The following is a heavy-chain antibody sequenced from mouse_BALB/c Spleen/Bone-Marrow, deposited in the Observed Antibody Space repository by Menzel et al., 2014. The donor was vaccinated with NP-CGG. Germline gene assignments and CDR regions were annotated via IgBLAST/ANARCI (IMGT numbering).Heavy chain of an antibody. CDR3: TRHVGNPYAMDY. J-gene: IGHJ4*01. Sequence: EVKLVESGGGLVQPGGSLKLSCAASGFTFSTYTMSWVRQTPEKSLEWVAYISNGGGSTYYPDTIKGRFTISRVNAKNALNLQMSSLKSEDTAVYYCTRHVGNPYAMDYWGQETSVTVSS. D-gene: IGHD3-1*01. CDR2: ISNGGGST. V-gene: IGHV5-12-2*01. CDR1: GFTFSTYT.